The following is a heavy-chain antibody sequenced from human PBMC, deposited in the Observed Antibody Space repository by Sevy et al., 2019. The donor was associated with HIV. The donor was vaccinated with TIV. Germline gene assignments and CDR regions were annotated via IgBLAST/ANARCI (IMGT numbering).Heavy chain of an antibody. J-gene: IGHJ4*02. CDR1: GGSVSSGSYY. Sequence: SETLSLTCTVSGGSVSSGSYYWSWIRQPPGKGLEWIGNIFYVGSTNNNPSLKSRVTISVDTSKNQSSLKLSSVTAADTAVYYCARGIDYYDSSGQGDYWGQGTLVTVSS. CDR3: ARGIDYYDSSGQGDY. V-gene: IGHV4-61*01. D-gene: IGHD3-22*01. CDR2: IFYVGST.